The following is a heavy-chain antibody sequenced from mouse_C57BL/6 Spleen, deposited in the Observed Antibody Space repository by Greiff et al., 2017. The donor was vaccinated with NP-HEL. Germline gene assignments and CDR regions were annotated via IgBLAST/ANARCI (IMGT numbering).Heavy chain of an antibody. CDR2: ISDGGSYT. D-gene: IGHD2-5*01. CDR3: ARGGYSNQFAY. J-gene: IGHJ3*01. CDR1: GFTFSSYA. Sequence: DVHLVESGGGLVKPGGSLKLSCAASGFTFSSYAMSWVRQTPEKRLEWVATISDGGSYTYYPDNVKGRFTISRDNAKNNLYLQMSHLKSEDTAMYYCARGGYSNQFAYWGQGTLVTVSA. V-gene: IGHV5-4*01.